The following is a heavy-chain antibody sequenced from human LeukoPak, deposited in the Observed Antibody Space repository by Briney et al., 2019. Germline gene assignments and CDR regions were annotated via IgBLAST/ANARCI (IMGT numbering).Heavy chain of an antibody. CDR2: ISYDGSNK. D-gene: IGHD6-19*01. J-gene: IGHJ4*02. V-gene: IGHV3-30*03. CDR1: GFTFSSYG. CDR3: ARGPSPHHSSGCGF. Sequence: GRSLRLSCAASGFTFSSYGMHWVRQAPGKGLEWVAVISYDGSNKYYADSVKGRFTISRDNSKNTLYLQMNSLRPEDTAVYYCARGPSPHHSSGCGFWGQGTLVTVSS.